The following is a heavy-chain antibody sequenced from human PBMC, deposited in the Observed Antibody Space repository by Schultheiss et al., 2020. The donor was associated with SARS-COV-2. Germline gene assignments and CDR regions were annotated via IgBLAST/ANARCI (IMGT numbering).Heavy chain of an antibody. D-gene: IGHD1-26*01. CDR2: IKQDGSEK. J-gene: IGHJ4*02. CDR3: AKGELLLTYFDY. CDR1: GFTFSTYW. V-gene: IGHV3-7*03. Sequence: GGSLRLSCAASGFTFSTYWMTWVRQAPGKGLEWVANIKQDGSEKYYVDSVKGRFTISRDNAKNSLYLQMNSLRAEDTAVYYCAKGELLLTYFDYWGQGTLVTVSS.